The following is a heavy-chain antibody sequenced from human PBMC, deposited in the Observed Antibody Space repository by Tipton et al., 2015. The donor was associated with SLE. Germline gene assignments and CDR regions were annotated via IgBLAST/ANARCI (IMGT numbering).Heavy chain of an antibody. Sequence: TLSLTCIVSGGITHNYWSWIRQSPGRGLEWIGYIYYSGSTDYNPSLKSRVTISLDKSKNQFSLRLTSVTAADTAVYYCARGVSGYYFYSYMDVWGKGTTVTISS. CDR2: IYYSGST. CDR1: GGITHNY. J-gene: IGHJ6*03. V-gene: IGHV4-59*12. D-gene: IGHD3-16*01. CDR3: ARGVSGYYFYSYMDV.